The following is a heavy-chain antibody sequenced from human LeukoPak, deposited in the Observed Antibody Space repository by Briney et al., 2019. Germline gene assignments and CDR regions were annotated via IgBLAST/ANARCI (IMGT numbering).Heavy chain of an antibody. D-gene: IGHD4/OR15-4a*01. J-gene: IGHJ4*02. V-gene: IGHV3-53*01. CDR1: GFTVSSNS. CDR2: IYSDNT. CDR3: ARRAGAYSHPSDY. Sequence: GGSLRLSCTVSGFTVSSNSMSWVRQAPGKGLEWVSFIYSDNTHYSDSVKGRFTISRDNSKNTLYLQMNNLRAEDTAVYYCARRAGAYSHPSDYWGQGTLVTVSS.